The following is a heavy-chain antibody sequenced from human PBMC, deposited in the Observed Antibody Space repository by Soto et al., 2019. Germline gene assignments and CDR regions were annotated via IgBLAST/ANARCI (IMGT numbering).Heavy chain of an antibody. J-gene: IGHJ5*01. Sequence: QVEVVQSGAEVKKPGASVKISCKASGYTFTDHYIHWVRQAPGQGLEWVGMINPSGGRTGYAEKFEGRLTLTSDTSATTVYLELSSLTSDDTALYTCAKDKLDRVPSDWFDSWGQGTQVTVSS. CDR1: GYTFTDHY. CDR3: AKDKLDRVPSDWFDS. V-gene: IGHV1-46*01. CDR2: INPSGGRT. D-gene: IGHD1-1*01.